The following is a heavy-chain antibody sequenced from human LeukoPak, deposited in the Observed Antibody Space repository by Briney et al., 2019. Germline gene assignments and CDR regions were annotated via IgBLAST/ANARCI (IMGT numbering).Heavy chain of an antibody. CDR3: ARDPAADSSGYYHAFDI. D-gene: IGHD3-22*01. Sequence: SETLSLTCTVSGGSISSYYWSWIRQPAGKGLEWIGRIYTSGSTNYNPSLKSRVTMSVDTSKNQFSLKLSSVTAADTAVYYCARDPAADSSGYYHAFDIWGQGTMVTVSS. CDR1: GGSISSYY. J-gene: IGHJ3*02. V-gene: IGHV4-4*07. CDR2: IYTSGST.